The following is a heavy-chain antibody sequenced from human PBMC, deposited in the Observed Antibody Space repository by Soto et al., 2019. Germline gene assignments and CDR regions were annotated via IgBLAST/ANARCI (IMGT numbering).Heavy chain of an antibody. J-gene: IGHJ6*02. V-gene: IGHV4-4*02. Sequence: PSETLSLTCAVSGGSISTSNWWSWVRQPPGKGLEWIGEVYRTGSTNYNPSLESRLTISVDKSKNQFSLKLTSVTAADTAVYYCARDQYRDLWSGYYILYFYYGLDVWGQGTTVTVSS. CDR3: ARDQYRDLWSGYYILYFYYGLDV. CDR2: VYRTGST. CDR1: GGSISTSNW. D-gene: IGHD3-3*01.